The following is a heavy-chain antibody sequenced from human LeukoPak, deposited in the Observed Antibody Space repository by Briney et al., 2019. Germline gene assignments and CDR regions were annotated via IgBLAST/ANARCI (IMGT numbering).Heavy chain of an antibody. CDR1: GGSISSYY. V-gene: IGHV4-39*01. D-gene: IGHD6-13*01. CDR2: IYYSGST. J-gene: IGHJ4*02. Sequence: PSEALSLTCTVSGGSISSYYWGWIRLPPGKGLEWIGSIYYSGSTYYNPSLKSRVTISVDTSKNQFSLKLSSVTAADTAVYYCASRAAASGRRDYWGQGTLVTVSS. CDR3: ASRAAASGRRDY.